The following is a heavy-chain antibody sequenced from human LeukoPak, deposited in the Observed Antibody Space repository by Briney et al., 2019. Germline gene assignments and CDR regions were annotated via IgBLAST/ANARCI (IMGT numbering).Heavy chain of an antibody. Sequence: GESLKISCKGSGYIFTNYWIAWVRQMPGKGLEWMGIIYPGDSDIRYSPSFQGQVTLSADKSTTTAYLQWSSLKASDTAMYCCARQAYCGGDCSANFDYWGQGTLVTVSS. CDR1: GYIFTNYW. CDR2: IYPGDSDI. CDR3: ARQAYCGGDCSANFDY. V-gene: IGHV5-51*01. J-gene: IGHJ4*02. D-gene: IGHD2-21*02.